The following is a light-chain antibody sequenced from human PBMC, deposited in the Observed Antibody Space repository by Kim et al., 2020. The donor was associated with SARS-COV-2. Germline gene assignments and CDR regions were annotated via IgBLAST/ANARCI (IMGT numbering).Light chain of an antibody. CDR3: QQREDWPLT. CDR1: QSVSTS. J-gene: IGKJ4*02. V-gene: IGKV3-11*01. CDR2: DAS. Sequence: LSPGERATLSCRASQSVSTSVAWFQHKPGQAPRLLIHDASYRATGIPARFSGSGSGTDFTLTIAGLQAEDFAVYYCQQREDWPLTFGGGTKVDIK.